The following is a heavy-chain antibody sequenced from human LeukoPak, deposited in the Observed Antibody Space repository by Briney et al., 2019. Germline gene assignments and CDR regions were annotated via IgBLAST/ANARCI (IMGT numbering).Heavy chain of an antibody. Sequence: ASVKVSCKASGYTFTSYYMHWVRQAPGQGLEWMGIINPSGGSTSYAQEFQGRVTMTRDTSTSTVYMELSSLRSEDTAVYYCARENENYDFWSGYYILHVLSAFGYWGQGTLVTVSS. CDR2: INPSGGST. CDR1: GYTFTSYY. D-gene: IGHD3-3*01. V-gene: IGHV1-46*01. CDR3: ARENENYDFWSGYYILHVLSAFGY. J-gene: IGHJ4*02.